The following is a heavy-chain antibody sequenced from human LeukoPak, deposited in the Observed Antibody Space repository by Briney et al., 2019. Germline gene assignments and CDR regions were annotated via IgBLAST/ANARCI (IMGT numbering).Heavy chain of an antibody. D-gene: IGHD5-12*01. CDR2: INQDGSEK. CDR1: GFTSSSCW. V-gene: IGHV3-7*01. J-gene: IGHJ4*02. CDR3: ARDGGVSGYDLLDY. Sequence: GGALRLSCAASGFTSSSCWITWVCQAPGKGLERVAHINQDGSEKYSVDSVKGRFTISRDNAKNSVYLQMNSLRAEDTAVYYCARDGGVSGYDLLDYWGQGTLASVSS.